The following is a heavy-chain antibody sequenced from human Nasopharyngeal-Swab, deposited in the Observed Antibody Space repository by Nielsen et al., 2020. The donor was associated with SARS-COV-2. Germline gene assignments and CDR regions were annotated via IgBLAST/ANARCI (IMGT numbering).Heavy chain of an antibody. V-gene: IGHV4-38-2*01. CDR1: GYSISSGYY. Sequence: SETLSLTCAVSGYSISSGYYWGWIRQPPGKGLEWIGSIYHSGSTYYNPSLKSRVTISVDTSKNHFSLKLSSVTAADTAVYYCARGAGYYYYYYMDVWGKGTTVTVSS. CDR2: IYHSGST. D-gene: IGHD6-19*01. J-gene: IGHJ6*03. CDR3: ARGAGYYYYYYMDV.